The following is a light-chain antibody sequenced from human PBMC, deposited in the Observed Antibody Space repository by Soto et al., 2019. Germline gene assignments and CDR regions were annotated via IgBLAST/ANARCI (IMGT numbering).Light chain of an antibody. V-gene: IGLV1-40*01. CDR1: SSNIGAGHD. J-gene: IGLJ1*01. CDR2: ANT. Sequence: QSVLTQPPSVSGAPGQRVTISCTGSSSNIGAGHDVHWYQHLPGTAPKLLIYANTNRRSGVPDRFSGSKSGTSASLAITGLQAEDEADYYCGAWDGSLRLYVFGTGTKLTVL. CDR3: GAWDGSLRLYV.